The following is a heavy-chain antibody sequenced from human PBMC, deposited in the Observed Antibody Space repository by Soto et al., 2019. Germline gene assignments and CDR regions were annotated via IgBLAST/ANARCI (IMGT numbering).Heavy chain of an antibody. Sequence: GGSLRLSCAASGFTFSSYAMSWVRQAPGKGLEWVSAISGSGGSTYYADSVKGRFTISRDNSKNTLYLQMNSLRAEDTAVYYCAKDYSGYDGRFYYYYYYGMDVWGQGTTVTVSS. V-gene: IGHV3-23*01. D-gene: IGHD5-12*01. CDR3: AKDYSGYDGRFYYYYYYGMDV. CDR1: GFTFSSYA. J-gene: IGHJ6*02. CDR2: ISGSGGST.